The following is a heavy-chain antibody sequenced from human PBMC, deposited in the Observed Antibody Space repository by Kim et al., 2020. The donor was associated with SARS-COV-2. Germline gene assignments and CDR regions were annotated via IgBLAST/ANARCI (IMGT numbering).Heavy chain of an antibody. CDR3: ARDLIVVVVAYYAMDV. CDR2: ISSSSSYI. D-gene: IGHD3-22*01. V-gene: IGHV3-21*01. J-gene: IGHJ6*02. CDR1: GFTFSSYS. Sequence: GGSLRLSCAASGFTFSSYSMNWVRQAPGKGLEWVSSISSSSSYIYYADSVKGRFTISRDNAKNSLYLQMNSLRAEDTAVYYCARDLIVVVVAYYAMDVWGQGTTFTVSS.